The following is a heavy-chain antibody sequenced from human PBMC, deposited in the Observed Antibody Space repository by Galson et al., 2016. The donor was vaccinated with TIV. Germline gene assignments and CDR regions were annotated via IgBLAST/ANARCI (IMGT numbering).Heavy chain of an antibody. CDR3: ARAVGFYDDNWFDP. J-gene: IGHJ5*02. V-gene: IGHV4-61*01. CDR2: ISYSGST. D-gene: IGHD5/OR15-5a*01. Sequence: SETLSLTCTVSGGSVSSGSYYWSWIRQPPGKGLEYIGYISYSGSTNYNSSLKSRVTISVDTSKNQFSLRLKSVTPADTAVYYCARAVGFYDDNWFDPWGQATLVTVSS. CDR1: GGSVSSGSYY.